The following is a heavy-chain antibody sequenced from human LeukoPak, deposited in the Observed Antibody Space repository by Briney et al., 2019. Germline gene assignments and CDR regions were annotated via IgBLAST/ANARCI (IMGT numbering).Heavy chain of an antibody. CDR2: INHSGST. CDR1: GGSFSGYY. D-gene: IGHD2-15*01. CDR3: ARGLSGPWSPYCSGGSYYYGMDV. V-gene: IGHV4-34*01. Sequence: SETLSLTCAVYGGSFSGYYWSWIRQPPGKGLEWIGEINHSGSTNYNPSLKSRVTISVDTSKNQFSLKLSSVTAADTAVYYCARGLSGPWSPYCSGGSYYYGMDVWGQGTTVTVSS. J-gene: IGHJ6*02.